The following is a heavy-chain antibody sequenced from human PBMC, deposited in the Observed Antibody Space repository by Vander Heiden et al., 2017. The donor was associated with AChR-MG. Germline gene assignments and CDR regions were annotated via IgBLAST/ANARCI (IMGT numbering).Heavy chain of an antibody. CDR2: IYPHDSDT. V-gene: IGHV5-51*01. Sequence: EVRLVQSGPVVKEPGDPPQLPCKASGYSLSTHWTGWVRQLPGKGLEWMGNIYPHDSDTTYSPSFRGQVTISVDRSINTAYLQWSSLKAPDTAIYYCTRQGIDGTFYFDSWGQGTLVTVSS. J-gene: IGHJ4*02. D-gene: IGHD1-26*01. CDR3: TRQGIDGTFYFDS. CDR1: GYSLSTHW.